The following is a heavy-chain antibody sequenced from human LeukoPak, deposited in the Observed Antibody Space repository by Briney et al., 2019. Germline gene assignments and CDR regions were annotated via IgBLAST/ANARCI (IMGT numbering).Heavy chain of an antibody. CDR1: GFIFNIYR. CDR2: ITSDSATI. CDR3: ARGVTVTGGGFDC. V-gene: IGHV3-48*01. J-gene: IGHJ4*02. D-gene: IGHD6-19*01. Sequence: GVSLRLSCAASGFIFNIYRMNWVRQAPGKGLEWVSYITSDSATIYYADSVKGRFTISRDNAKNSLYLQINSLRAEDTAVYYCARGVTVTGGGFDCWGQGTLVTVSS.